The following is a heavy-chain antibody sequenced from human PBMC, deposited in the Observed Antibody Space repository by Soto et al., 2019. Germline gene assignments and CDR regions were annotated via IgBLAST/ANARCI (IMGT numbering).Heavy chain of an antibody. CDR2: IYYSWST. J-gene: IGHJ4*02. CDR3: ARFGYSTNIGIDY. V-gene: IGHV4-31*03. CDR1: GGSISSGGYY. Sequence: QVQLQESGPGLVKPSQTLSLTCTVSGGSISSGGYYWSWIRQHPGKGLEWIGYIYYSWSTYYNPSLKGRVTISVDTSKKQYSLKLSSVTAADTAVYYCARFGYSTNIGIDYWGQGTLVTVSS. D-gene: IGHD3-22*01.